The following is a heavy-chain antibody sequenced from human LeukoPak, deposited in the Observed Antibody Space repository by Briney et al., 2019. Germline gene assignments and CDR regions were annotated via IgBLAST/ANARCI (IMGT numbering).Heavy chain of an antibody. Sequence: GGSLRLSCAASGFTFDDYTMHWVRQAPGKGLEWVSLISWDGGSTYYADSVKGRFTISRDDIKNSLYLQMNSLRTEDAGVYYSTKVGRYCCGGSYYFDYWGQGTLVTVSS. CDR3: TKVGRYCCGGSYYFDY. D-gene: IGHD2-15*01. V-gene: IGHV3-43*01. CDR1: GFTFDDYT. J-gene: IGHJ4*02. CDR2: ISWDGGST.